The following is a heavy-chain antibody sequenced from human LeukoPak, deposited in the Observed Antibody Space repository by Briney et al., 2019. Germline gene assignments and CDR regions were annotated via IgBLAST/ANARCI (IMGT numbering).Heavy chain of an antibody. Sequence: PSETLSLTCAVYGGSFSGYYWSWIRQPPGKGLEWIGEINHSGSTNYNPSLKSRVTISVDTSKDQFSLKLSSVTAADTAVYYCARGALTYSYVPFDPWGQGTLVTVSS. D-gene: IGHD5-18*01. V-gene: IGHV4-34*01. CDR3: ARGALTYSYVPFDP. CDR1: GGSFSGYY. CDR2: INHSGST. J-gene: IGHJ5*02.